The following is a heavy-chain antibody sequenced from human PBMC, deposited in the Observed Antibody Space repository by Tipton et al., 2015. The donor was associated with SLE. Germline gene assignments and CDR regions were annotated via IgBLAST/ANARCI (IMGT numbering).Heavy chain of an antibody. J-gene: IGHJ5*02. V-gene: IGHV4-4*07. Sequence: LRLSCNVSGVSISSSYWSWIRQPAGKGLEWFGCIYTSGATDDNPSLKSRVTMSVDTSNNLFSLRLSSVTAADTAVYYCARHQVGTMMTAWGQGTLVTVSS. D-gene: IGHD3-22*01. CDR1: GVSISSSY. CDR3: ARHQVGTMMTA. CDR2: IYTSGAT.